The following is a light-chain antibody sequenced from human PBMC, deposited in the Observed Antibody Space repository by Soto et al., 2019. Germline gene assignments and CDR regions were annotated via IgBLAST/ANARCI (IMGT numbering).Light chain of an antibody. CDR2: RDN. Sequence: SYELTQPLSVSVALGQTASIPCGGNNIGGKNVHWYQQKPGQAPVLVIYRDNNRPSGIPERFSGSNSGNTATLTISRAQAGDEADYYCQVWDSSKVVFGGGTKVAVL. V-gene: IGLV3-9*01. CDR1: NIGGKN. CDR3: QVWDSSKVV. J-gene: IGLJ2*01.